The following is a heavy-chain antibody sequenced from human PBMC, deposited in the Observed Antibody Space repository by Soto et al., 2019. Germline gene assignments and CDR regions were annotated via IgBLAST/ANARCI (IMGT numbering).Heavy chain of an antibody. J-gene: IGHJ4*02. V-gene: IGHV3-7*03. CDR1: GFTFNNYG. D-gene: IGHD3-9*01. CDR2: TNKDGSEA. Sequence: GGSLRLSCAVSGFTFNNYGINWVRQAPGKGLEWVAKTNKDGSEAYYVDSLEGRFTISRGNAKNLLFLEMKSLRVDDTAVYYCARDVWFSLDSWGRGTLVTV. CDR3: ARDVWFSLDS.